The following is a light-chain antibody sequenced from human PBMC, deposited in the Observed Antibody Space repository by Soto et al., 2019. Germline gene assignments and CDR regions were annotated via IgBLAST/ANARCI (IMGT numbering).Light chain of an antibody. J-gene: IGKJ4*01. V-gene: IGKV3-15*01. CDR2: HTS. Sequence: EIVMTQSPATLSVSPGESATLSCRASQSISGNLAWYQQKPGLSPRLLIYHTSTRATGVPARFSGSGSGTEFSLTISSLQSEDFAVYYCQRYDNWPLTFGAGTKVEIK. CDR1: QSISGN. CDR3: QRYDNWPLT.